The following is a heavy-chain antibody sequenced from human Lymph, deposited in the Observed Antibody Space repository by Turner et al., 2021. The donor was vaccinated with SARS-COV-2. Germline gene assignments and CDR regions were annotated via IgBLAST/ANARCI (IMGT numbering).Heavy chain of an antibody. CDR3: ARYASGGYFYYGMDV. CDR2: ISYDGSNK. CDR1: GFTFSTYA. V-gene: IGHV3-30*04. Sequence: QEQLVESGGGVVQPGRSLRPSCAASGFTFSTYAIYWVRQAPGKGLEWVAVISYDGSNKYYADSVKGRFTISRDNSKNTLYLQMNSLRAEDTAVYYCARYASGGYFYYGMDVWGQGTTVTVSS. J-gene: IGHJ6*02. D-gene: IGHD3-10*01.